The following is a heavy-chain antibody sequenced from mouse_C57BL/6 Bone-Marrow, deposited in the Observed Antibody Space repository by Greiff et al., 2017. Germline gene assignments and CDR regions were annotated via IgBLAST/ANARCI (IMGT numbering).Heavy chain of an antibody. CDR1: GFNIKDYY. CDR3: ARSHYYGSPAWFAY. Sequence: EVKLQESGAELVKPGASVKLSCTASGFNIKDYYMHWVKQRTEQGLEWIGRIDPEDGETKYVPKFQGKATISADTSSNTAYLQFRSLTSEDTAVYYCARSHYYGSPAWFAYWGQGTLVTVSA. D-gene: IGHD1-1*01. J-gene: IGHJ3*01. CDR2: IDPEDGET. V-gene: IGHV14-2*01.